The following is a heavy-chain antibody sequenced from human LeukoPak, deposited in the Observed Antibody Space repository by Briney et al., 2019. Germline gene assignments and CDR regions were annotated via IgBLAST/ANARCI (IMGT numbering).Heavy chain of an antibody. CDR3: ASQYYYAMDV. Sequence: GGSLRLSCAASGFTFSDYYMSWVRQAPGKGLEWVSHISDSGRTIYYADSVKGRFTISRDNAKNSLYLQMNSLRAEDTAVYYCASQYYYAMDVWGQGTTVTVSS. V-gene: IGHV3-11*01. D-gene: IGHD4-11*01. CDR1: GFTFSDYY. J-gene: IGHJ6*02. CDR2: ISDSGRTI.